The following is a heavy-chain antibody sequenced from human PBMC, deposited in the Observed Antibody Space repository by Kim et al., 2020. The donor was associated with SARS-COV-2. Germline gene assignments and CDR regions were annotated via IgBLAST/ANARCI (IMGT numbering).Heavy chain of an antibody. CDR2: IYYSGNT. Sequence: SETLSLTCTISGGSFGSSYWNWIRQTPGKGFEWIAYIYYSGNTNYNPSLKSRVTISIDRSKNQFSLHLRSVTAADTALYYCARRGNSYGPYDSWGQGTLAT. CDR1: GGSFGSSY. V-gene: IGHV4-59*08. J-gene: IGHJ4*02. D-gene: IGHD5-18*01. CDR3: ARRGNSYGPYDS.